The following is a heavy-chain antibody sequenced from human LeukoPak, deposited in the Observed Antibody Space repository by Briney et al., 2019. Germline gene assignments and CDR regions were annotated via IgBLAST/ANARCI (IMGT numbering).Heavy chain of an antibody. CDR2: IDHRGGT. D-gene: IGHD5-24*01. CDR3: ARGATISETGYFDF. V-gene: IGHV4-34*01. CDR1: GGSFSRYY. J-gene: IGHJ4*03. Sequence: SETLSLTCAVYGGSFSRYYWSWIRQSPGKGLEWIAEIDHRGGTNYNPSVKSRVTISVDTSKNQFSLKVRSLSAADTAVYYCARGATISETGYFDFWGQGTLVTVSS.